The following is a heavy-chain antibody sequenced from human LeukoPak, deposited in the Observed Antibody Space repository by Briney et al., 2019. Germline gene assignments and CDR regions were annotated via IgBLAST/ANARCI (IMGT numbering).Heavy chain of an antibody. V-gene: IGHV4-59*01. CDR1: GGSIRSYY. D-gene: IGHD1-1*01. CDR3: ARGPETGPDRHFDY. CDR2: IYYSGST. Sequence: PSETLSLTCTVSGGSIRSYYWSWIRQPPGKGLEWIGYIYYSGSTNYNPSLKSRVTISVDTSKNLFSLKLSSVTAADTAVYYCARGPETGPDRHFDYWGQGTLVTVSS. J-gene: IGHJ4*02.